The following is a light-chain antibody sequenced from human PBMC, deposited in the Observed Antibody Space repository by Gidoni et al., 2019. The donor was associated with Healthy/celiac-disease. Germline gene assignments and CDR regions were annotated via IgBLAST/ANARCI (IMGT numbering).Light chain of an antibody. CDR2: DAS. Sequence: EIVLTQSPATLSLSPGERATLSCRASQSVSSYLAWYQQKPGQAPRLLIYDASNRATGIPARFSGSGSGTDFTLTISSLEPEDFAVYYCQQRSNWQEFTFGPGTKVDIK. J-gene: IGKJ3*01. V-gene: IGKV3-11*01. CDR3: QQRSNWQEFT. CDR1: QSVSSY.